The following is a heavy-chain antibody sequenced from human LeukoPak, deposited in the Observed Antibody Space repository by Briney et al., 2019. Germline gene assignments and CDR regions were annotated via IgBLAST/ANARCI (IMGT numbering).Heavy chain of an antibody. J-gene: IGHJ3*02. Sequence: PGGSLRLSCAASGFTFSSYAMHWVRQAPGKGLEWVAVISYDGSNKYYADSVKGRFTIYRDNSKNTLYLQMNSLRAEDTAVYYCAGGHDAFDIWGQGTMVTVSS. CDR3: AGGHDAFDI. V-gene: IGHV3-30-3*01. CDR1: GFTFSSYA. CDR2: ISYDGSNK.